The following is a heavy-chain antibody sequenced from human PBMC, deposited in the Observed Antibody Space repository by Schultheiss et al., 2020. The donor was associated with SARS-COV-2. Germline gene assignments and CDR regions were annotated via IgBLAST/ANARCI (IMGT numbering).Heavy chain of an antibody. V-gene: IGHV4-31*03. CDR1: GGSISSGGYY. D-gene: IGHD5-18*01. Sequence: SETLSLTCTVSGGSISSGGYYWSWIRQHPGKGLEWIGYIYYSGSTYYNPSLKSRVTISVDTSKNQFSLKLSSVTAADTAVYYCARGKIGYSYAFDIWGQGTMVTVSS. CDR2: IYYSGST. J-gene: IGHJ3*02. CDR3: ARGKIGYSYAFDI.